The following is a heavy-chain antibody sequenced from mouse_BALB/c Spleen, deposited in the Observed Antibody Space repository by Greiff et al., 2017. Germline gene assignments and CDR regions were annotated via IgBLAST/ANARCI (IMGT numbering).Heavy chain of an antibody. CDR2: IDPENGNT. J-gene: IGHJ2*01. D-gene: IGHD1-1*01. V-gene: IGHV14-1*02. CDR3: ASTVVATGNY. CDR1: GFNIKDYY. Sequence: VQLQQSGAELVRPGALVKLSCKASGFNIKDYYMHWVKQRPEQGLEWIGWIDPENGNTIYDPKFQGKASITAVTSSNTAYLQLSSLTSEDTAVYYCASTVVATGNYWGQGTTLTVSS.